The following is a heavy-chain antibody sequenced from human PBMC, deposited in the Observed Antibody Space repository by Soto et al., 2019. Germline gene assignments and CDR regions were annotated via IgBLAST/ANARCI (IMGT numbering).Heavy chain of an antibody. CDR2: ITGGGGGT. CDR1: GFTFSSYA. Sequence: EVQLLESGGGLVQPGGSLRLSCAASGFTFSSYAMSWVRQAPGKGLEWVSAITGGGGGTYYANSVKGRFTISRDNSKNTLYLQLSSLRAEDTAVYYCAKDSIGDYYDRGGYYRHRDDYWGQGTLVTVSS. V-gene: IGHV3-23*01. CDR3: AKDSIGDYYDRGGYYRHRDDY. J-gene: IGHJ4*02. D-gene: IGHD3-22*01.